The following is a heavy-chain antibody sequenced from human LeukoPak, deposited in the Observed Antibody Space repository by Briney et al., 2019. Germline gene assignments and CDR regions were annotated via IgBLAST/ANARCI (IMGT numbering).Heavy chain of an antibody. V-gene: IGHV3-23*01. CDR1: GFTFDNHA. Sequence: PGGSLRLSCAASGFTFDNHAMTCVRQAPGKGLEWVSSITPSGDATYYADSVRGRFTISRDNSKNTLYVQMNSLRAEDTAVYYCARATSGRTYDYWGQGTLVTVTS. CDR3: ARATSGRTYDY. D-gene: IGHD1-1*01. CDR2: ITPSGDAT. J-gene: IGHJ4*02.